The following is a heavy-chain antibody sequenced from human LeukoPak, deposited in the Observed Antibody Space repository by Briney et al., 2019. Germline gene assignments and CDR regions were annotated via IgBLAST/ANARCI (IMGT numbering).Heavy chain of an antibody. D-gene: IGHD6-19*01. J-gene: IGHJ4*02. CDR2: ISSSSSYV. V-gene: IGHV3-21*01. Sequence: GGSLRLSCAASGFTFSDYAMNWVRQAPGKGLEWVSSISSSSSYVYYADSVKGRFTISRDNAKNSLYLQMNSLRAEDTAVYYCARGVGSSGWYGDYWGQGTLVTVSS. CDR3: ARGVGSSGWYGDY. CDR1: GFTFSDYA.